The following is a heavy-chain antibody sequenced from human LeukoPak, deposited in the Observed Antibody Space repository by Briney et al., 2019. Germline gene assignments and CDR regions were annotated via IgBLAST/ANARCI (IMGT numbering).Heavy chain of an antibody. CDR2: IYYSGST. CDR3: ARVLSSGWYFDY. V-gene: IGHV4-59*01. J-gene: IGHJ4*02. Sequence: SETLSLTCTVSGGSISSYYWSWIRQPPGKGLEWIGYIYYSGSTNYNPSLKSRVTISVDTSKTQFSLKLSSVTAADTAVYYCARVLSSGWYFDYWGQGTLVTVSS. CDR1: GGSISSYY. D-gene: IGHD6-19*01.